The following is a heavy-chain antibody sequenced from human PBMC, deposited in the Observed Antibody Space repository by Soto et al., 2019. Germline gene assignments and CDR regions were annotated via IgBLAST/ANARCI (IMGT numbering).Heavy chain of an antibody. J-gene: IGHJ4*02. Sequence: PSETLSLTCAVSGGSISSSNWWSWVRQPPGKGLEWIGEIYHSGSTNYNPSLKSRVTISVDKSKNQFSLKLSSVTAADTAVYYCAREDPNYYDSSGYDYWGQGTLVNVS. CDR2: IYHSGST. D-gene: IGHD3-22*01. CDR3: AREDPNYYDSSGYDY. V-gene: IGHV4-4*02. CDR1: GGSISSSNW.